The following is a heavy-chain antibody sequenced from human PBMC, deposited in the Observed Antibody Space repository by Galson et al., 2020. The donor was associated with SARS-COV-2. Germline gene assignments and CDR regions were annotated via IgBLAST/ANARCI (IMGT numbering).Heavy chain of an antibody. CDR3: ARDTPNYGEDV. CDR1: GGSISGYY. CDR2: VYYTGNT. D-gene: IGHD2-15*01. V-gene: IGHV4-59*08. Sequence: LETLSLTCTVSGGSISGYYWTWIRQPPGQGLEWIGNVYYTGNTKYNPSLKSRVTISMDTSKSQFSLELTSMTAADTAVYYCARDTPNYGEDVWGQGTTVTVSS. J-gene: IGHJ6*02.